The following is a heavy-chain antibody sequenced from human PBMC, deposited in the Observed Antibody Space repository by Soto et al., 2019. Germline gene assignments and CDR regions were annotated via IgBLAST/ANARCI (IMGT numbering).Heavy chain of an antibody. V-gene: IGHV3-23*01. J-gene: IGHJ6*03. Sequence: PGGSLRLSCAASGFTFSSYAMSWVRQAPGKGLEWVSAISGSGGSTYYADSVKGRFTISRDNSKNTLYLQMNSLRAEDTAVYYCAKTPARDYDFWSGYYYYMDVWGKGTTVPVSS. CDR1: GFTFSSYA. D-gene: IGHD3-3*01. CDR3: AKTPARDYDFWSGYYYYMDV. CDR2: ISGSGGST.